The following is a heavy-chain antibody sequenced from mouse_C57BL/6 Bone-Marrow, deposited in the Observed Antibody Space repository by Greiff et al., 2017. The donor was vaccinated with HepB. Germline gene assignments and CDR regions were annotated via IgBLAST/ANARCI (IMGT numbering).Heavy chain of an antibody. Sequence: EVLLVESGGGLVKPGGSLKLSCAASGFTFSDYGMHWVRQAPEKGLEWVAYISSGSSTIDYADTVKGRFTISTDNAKNALFLQMTSLRSEDTAIYYCARWLYSNPFAYWGRGTVVTVTA. CDR3: ARWLYSNPFAY. V-gene: IGHV5-17*01. J-gene: IGHJ3*01. D-gene: IGHD2-5*01. CDR2: ISSGSSTI. CDR1: GFTFSDYG.